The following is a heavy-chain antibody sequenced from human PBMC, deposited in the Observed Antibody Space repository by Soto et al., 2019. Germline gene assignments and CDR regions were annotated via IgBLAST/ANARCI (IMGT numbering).Heavy chain of an antibody. CDR1: GFTFSSYW. Sequence: GGSLRLSCAASGFTFSSYWMHWVRQAPGKGLVWVSRINSDGSSTSYADYVKGRFTISRDNAKNTLYLQMNSQRAEDTAVYYFARMYYDFWSGYYSPFDYWGQGTLVTVSS. D-gene: IGHD3-3*01. V-gene: IGHV3-74*01. CDR3: ARMYYDFWSGYYSPFDY. CDR2: INSDGSST. J-gene: IGHJ4*02.